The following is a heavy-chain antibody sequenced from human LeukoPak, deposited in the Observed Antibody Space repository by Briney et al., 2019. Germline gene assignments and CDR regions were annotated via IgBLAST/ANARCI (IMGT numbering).Heavy chain of an antibody. J-gene: IGHJ4*02. CDR3: ARQYYGDNSGFDY. CDR2: IYPGDSDT. Sequence: GESLKISCKGSGYSFTTYWIGWVRQMPGKGLEWMAIIYPGDSDTRYSPSFQGQVTISADKSNSTAYLQWSSLKASDTAMYYCARQYYGDNSGFDYWGQGTPVTVSS. D-gene: IGHD4-23*01. CDR1: GYSFTTYW. V-gene: IGHV5-51*01.